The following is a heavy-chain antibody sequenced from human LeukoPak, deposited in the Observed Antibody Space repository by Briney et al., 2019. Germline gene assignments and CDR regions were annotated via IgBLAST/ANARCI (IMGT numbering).Heavy chain of an antibody. CDR1: GGSFSGYY. CDR2: INHSGST. CDR3: ARGFAFRLVVVPAAKAYWFDP. D-gene: IGHD2-2*01. V-gene: IGHV4-34*01. Sequence: PSETLSLTCAVYGGSFSGYYWSWIRQPPGKGLEWIGEINHSGSTNYNPSLKSRVTISVDTSKNQFSLKLSSVTAADTAVYYCARGFAFRLVVVPAAKAYWFDPWGQGTLVTVSS. J-gene: IGHJ5*02.